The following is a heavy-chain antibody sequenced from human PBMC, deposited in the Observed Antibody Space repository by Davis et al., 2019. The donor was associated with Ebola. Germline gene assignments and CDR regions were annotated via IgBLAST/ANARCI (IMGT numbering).Heavy chain of an antibody. V-gene: IGHV4-31*03. Sequence: SETLSLTCTVSGGSISSGGYYWSWIRQHPGKGLEWIGYIYYSGSTYYNPSLKSRVTISVDTSKNQFSLKLSSVTAADTAVYYCARDRLRRFDYWGQGTLVTVSS. J-gene: IGHJ4*02. CDR3: ARDRLRRFDY. CDR1: GGSISSGGYY. D-gene: IGHD4-17*01. CDR2: IYYSGST.